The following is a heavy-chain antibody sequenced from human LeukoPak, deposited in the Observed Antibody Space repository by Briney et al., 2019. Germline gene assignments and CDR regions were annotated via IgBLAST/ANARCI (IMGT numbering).Heavy chain of an antibody. D-gene: IGHD3-10*01. Sequence: ASVKLSCKASGYTLTSYGFSWVRQAPGQGLEWMGWISGYNGNTNYAQNLQGRVIITIDTSTSTAYMELGSLRSDATAVYYCARDPAFRGAQMEYWGQGTLVTVSS. J-gene: IGHJ4*02. CDR2: ISGYNGNT. CDR1: GYTLTSYG. V-gene: IGHV1-18*01. CDR3: ARDPAFRGAQMEY.